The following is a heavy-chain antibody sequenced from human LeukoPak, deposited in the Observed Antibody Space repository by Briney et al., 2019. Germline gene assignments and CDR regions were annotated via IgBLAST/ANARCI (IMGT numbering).Heavy chain of an antibody. CDR1: GFTFSSYA. CDR3: VRERDGYGDYDFDL. V-gene: IGHV3-23*01. Sequence: RTGGSLRLSCAASGFTFSSYAMTWVRQAPGEGLEWVSAISGSGGSTYYADSVKGRFTISRDNSKNTLYLQMNSLRAEDTAVYYCVRERDGYGDYDFDLWGQGTLVAVSS. J-gene: IGHJ4*02. D-gene: IGHD4-17*01. CDR2: ISGSGGST.